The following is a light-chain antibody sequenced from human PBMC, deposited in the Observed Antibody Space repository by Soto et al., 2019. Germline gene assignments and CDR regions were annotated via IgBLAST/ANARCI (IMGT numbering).Light chain of an antibody. Sequence: QSVLTQPASVSGSPGQSITISCTGTSSDVGGYNYVSWYQQHPGKAPKLMIYDVSNRPSGISNRFSGSKSGSTASLTISGLQAEDEADYYCSSYTGSSTYVFGTGTKVTVL. CDR2: DVS. CDR1: SSDVGGYNY. V-gene: IGLV2-14*01. CDR3: SSYTGSSTYV. J-gene: IGLJ1*01.